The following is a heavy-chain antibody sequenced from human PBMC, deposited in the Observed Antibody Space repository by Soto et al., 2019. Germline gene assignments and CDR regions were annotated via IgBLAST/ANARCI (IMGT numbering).Heavy chain of an antibody. J-gene: IGHJ6*02. Sequence: GGSLRLSCAASGFTFSSYGMHWVRQAPGKGLEWVAVIWYDGSNKYYADSVKGRFTISRDNSKNTLYLQMNSLRAEDTAVYYCARDPGRGGYRLYYYYYGMDVWGQGTTVTVSS. D-gene: IGHD3-22*01. CDR2: IWYDGSNK. CDR1: GFTFSSYG. CDR3: ARDPGRGGYRLYYYYYGMDV. V-gene: IGHV3-33*01.